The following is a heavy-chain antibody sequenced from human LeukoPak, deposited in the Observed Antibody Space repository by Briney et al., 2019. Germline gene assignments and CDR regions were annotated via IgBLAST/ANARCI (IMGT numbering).Heavy chain of an antibody. J-gene: IGHJ4*02. CDR1: GGTSSSYA. Sequence: ASVKVSCKASGGTSSSYAISWVRQAPGQGLEWMGGIIPIFGTANYAQKFQGRVTITADDSTSTAYMELSSLRSEDTAVYYCARVPYYDSSGYPYYFDYWGQGTLVTVSS. D-gene: IGHD3-22*01. CDR2: IIPIFGTA. CDR3: ARVPYYDSSGYPYYFDY. V-gene: IGHV1-69*13.